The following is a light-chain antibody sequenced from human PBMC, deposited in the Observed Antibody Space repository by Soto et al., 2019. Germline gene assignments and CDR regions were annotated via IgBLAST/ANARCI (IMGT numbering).Light chain of an antibody. Sequence: DIHLTQSPSTLSASVRDRVTITCRARQSISSWLAWYQKRPGKAPKLLTYDASSLESGVPSRFSGSGSGTEFTLTISSLQPDDFATYYCQQYNSYSPWTFGQGTKV. V-gene: IGKV1-5*01. CDR3: QQYNSYSPWT. CDR2: DAS. J-gene: IGKJ1*01. CDR1: QSISSW.